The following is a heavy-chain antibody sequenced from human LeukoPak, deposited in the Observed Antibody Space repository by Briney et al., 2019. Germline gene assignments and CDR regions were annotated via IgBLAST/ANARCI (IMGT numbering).Heavy chain of an antibody. J-gene: IGHJ5*02. CDR2: ISSSGSTI. D-gene: IGHD3-22*01. V-gene: IGHV3-48*04. Sequence: GGSLRLSCAASGFTFSSYGMHWVRQAPGKGLEWVSYISSSGSTIYYADSVKGRFTISRDNAKNSLYLQMNSLRAEDTAVYFCARSITMIVDWFDPWGQGTLVTVSS. CDR3: ARSITMIVDWFDP. CDR1: GFTFSSYG.